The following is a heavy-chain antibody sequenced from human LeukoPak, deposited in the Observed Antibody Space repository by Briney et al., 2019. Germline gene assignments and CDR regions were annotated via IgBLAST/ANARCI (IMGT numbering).Heavy chain of an antibody. D-gene: IGHD3-22*01. V-gene: IGHV4-59*11. CDR1: GGSISPLY. CDR3: ARGGGYYDY. J-gene: IGHJ4*02. Sequence: SETLSLTCTVSGGSISPLYWGWIRQAPGKGLEFIGYIYYSGSTNFNPSLKSRVTLSVDTSKSQISLKLTSVTAADTAVYYCARGGGYYDYWGQGTLVTVSS. CDR2: IYYSGST.